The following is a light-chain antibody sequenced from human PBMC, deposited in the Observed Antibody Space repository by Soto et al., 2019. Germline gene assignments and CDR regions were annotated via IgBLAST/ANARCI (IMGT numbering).Light chain of an antibody. J-gene: IGLJ1*01. V-gene: IGLV2-14*01. Sequence: QSALTQPASVSGSPGQSITISCTGTSSDVGGYNYVSWYQQHPGKAPKLMIYDVSNRPSGVSNRFSGSKSGNTASLTISGHQAEDAADYYCSSHTSSSTLLYVFGTGTKVTVL. CDR1: SSDVGGYNY. CDR3: SSHTSSSTLLYV. CDR2: DVS.